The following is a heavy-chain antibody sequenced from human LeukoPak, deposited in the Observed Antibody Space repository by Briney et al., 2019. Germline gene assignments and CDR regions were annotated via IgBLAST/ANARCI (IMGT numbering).Heavy chain of an antibody. CDR2: LYPGDSDT. D-gene: IGHD3-22*01. V-gene: IGHV5-51*01. J-gene: IGHJ4*02. CDR1: GYSFTSYW. Sequence: GESLKISCKSSGYSFTSYWIAWVRQMPGKGLEWMGILYPGDSDTRYSPSFQGQVTISADKSISTAYLQWSSLKASDTAMYYCARRLGPFHYDSSGYEIDYWGQGTLVTVSS. CDR3: ARRLGPFHYDSSGYEIDY.